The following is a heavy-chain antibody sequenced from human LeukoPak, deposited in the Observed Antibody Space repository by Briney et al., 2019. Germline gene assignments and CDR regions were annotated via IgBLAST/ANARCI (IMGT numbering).Heavy chain of an antibody. D-gene: IGHD2-2*01. J-gene: IGHJ5*02. CDR3: ARDGVVVPAAMPDEPELEYNWFDP. CDR1: GGTFSSYA. V-gene: IGHV1-69*13. CDR2: IIPIFGTA. Sequence: RASVKVSSKASGGTFSSYAISWVRQAPGQGLEWMGGIIPIFGTANYAQKFQGRVTITADESTSTAYMELSSLRSEDTAVYYCARDGVVVPAAMPDEPELEYNWFDPWGQGTLVTVSS.